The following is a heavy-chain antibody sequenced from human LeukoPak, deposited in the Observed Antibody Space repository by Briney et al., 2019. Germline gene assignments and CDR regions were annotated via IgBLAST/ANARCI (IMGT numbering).Heavy chain of an antibody. D-gene: IGHD6-19*01. CDR1: GFTFEDHG. J-gene: IGHJ4*02. CDR2: INWNGGST. V-gene: IGHV3-20*04. CDR3: AAGDRNGWYFDY. Sequence: PGGSLRLSCAASGFTFEDHGMSWVRQVPGKGLKWVSGINWNGGSTGYADSVKGRFTISRDNAKNSLYLQMNSLRAEDTALYYCAAGDRNGWYFDYWGQGTLVTVSS.